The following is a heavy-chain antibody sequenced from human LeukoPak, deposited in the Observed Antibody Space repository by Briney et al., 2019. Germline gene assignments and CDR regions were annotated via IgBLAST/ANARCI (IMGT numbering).Heavy chain of an antibody. D-gene: IGHD3-10*01. CDR3: ARRPSGGDASDI. J-gene: IGHJ3*02. V-gene: IGHV4-59*08. CDR2: IYYSGST. CDR1: GGSISSYY. Sequence: SETLSLTCTVSGGSISSYYWSWIRQPPGKGLEWIGYIYYSGSTNYNPSLKSRVTISVDTSKNQFSLKLSSVTAADTAVYYCARRPSGGDASDIWGQGIMVTVSS.